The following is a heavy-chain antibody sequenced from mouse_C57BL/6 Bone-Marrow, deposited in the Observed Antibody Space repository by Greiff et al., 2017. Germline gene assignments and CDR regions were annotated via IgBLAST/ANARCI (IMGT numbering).Heavy chain of an antibody. V-gene: IGHV1-47*01. Sequence: VQLQQSGAELVKPGASVKMSCKASGYTFTTYPIEWMKQNHGKSLEWIGNFHPYNDDTKYNEKFKGKATLTVEKSSSTVYLELSRLTSADSAVYEGARGGNYGGYYFDYWGQGTTLTVSS. CDR1: GYTFTTYP. D-gene: IGHD2-1*01. CDR3: ARGGNYGGYYFDY. CDR2: FHPYNDDT. J-gene: IGHJ2*01.